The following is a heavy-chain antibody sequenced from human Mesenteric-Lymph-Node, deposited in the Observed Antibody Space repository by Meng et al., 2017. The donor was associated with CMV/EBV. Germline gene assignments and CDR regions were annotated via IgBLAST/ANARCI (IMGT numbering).Heavy chain of an antibody. CDR3: ARLMEDYFDRSEYPDDFDI. Sequence: GESLKISCAASGFTFSSYWMHWVRQAPGKGLGWVSRIYSDGSSTNYADSVKGRFTMSRDNARNTLYLQMNSLRAEDTAVYYCARLMEDYFDRSEYPDDFDIWGQGTMVTVSS. CDR2: IYSDGSST. V-gene: IGHV3-74*01. J-gene: IGHJ3*02. D-gene: IGHD3-22*01. CDR1: GFTFSSYW.